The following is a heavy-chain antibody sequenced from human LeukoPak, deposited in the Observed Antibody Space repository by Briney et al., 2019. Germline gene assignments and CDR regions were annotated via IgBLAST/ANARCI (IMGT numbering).Heavy chain of an antibody. CDR2: INSDGSST. Sequence: PGGSLRLSCATSGFTFSSNWMHWVRQTPGKGLVWVSRINSDGSSTSYADYVKGRFTISRDNAKDTLYLQMNSLRAENTAVYYCARSPLTVTTRLHFDYWGQGTLVTVSS. D-gene: IGHD4-17*01. J-gene: IGHJ4*02. V-gene: IGHV3-74*01. CDR3: ARSPLTVTTRLHFDY. CDR1: GFTFSSNW.